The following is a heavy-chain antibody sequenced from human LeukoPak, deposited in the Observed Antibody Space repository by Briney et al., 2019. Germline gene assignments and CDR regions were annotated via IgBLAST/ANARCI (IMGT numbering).Heavy chain of an antibody. CDR1: GGTFSSYA. CDR3: ARESDVDTAMVWGYYFDY. Sequence: SVKVSCKASGGTFSSYAISWVRQAPGRGLEWMGRIIPIFGTANYAQKFQGRVTITTDESTSTAYMELSSLRSEDTAVYYCARESDVDTAMVWGYYFDYWPGNPGHRLL. D-gene: IGHD5-18*01. V-gene: IGHV1-69*05. CDR2: IIPIFGTA. J-gene: IGHJ4*02.